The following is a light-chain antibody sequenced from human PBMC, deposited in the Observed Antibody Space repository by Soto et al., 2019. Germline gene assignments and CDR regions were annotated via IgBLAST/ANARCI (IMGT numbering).Light chain of an antibody. CDR2: EAS. V-gene: IGKV3-11*01. CDR3: QQHINWPLT. J-gene: IGKJ4*01. Sequence: EIVVTQSPATRSLSPGERATLSCRASQSVSSYLALYQQKPGQAPRLPIYEASNRATGIPARFSGSGSGADFTLTISSLEPEDFALYYCQQHINWPLTFGGGTKVDIK. CDR1: QSVSSY.